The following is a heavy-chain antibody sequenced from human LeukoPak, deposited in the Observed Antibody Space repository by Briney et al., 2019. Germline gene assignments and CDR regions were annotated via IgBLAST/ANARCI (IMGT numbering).Heavy chain of an antibody. CDR1: GGSISSNSYF. V-gene: IGHV4-39*07. Sequence: SETLSLTCTVSGGSISSNSYFWGWIRQPPGKGLEWIGTIYYSGSTYHNPSLRSRVTISVDTSKNQFSLKLSSVTAADTAVYYCARAGSGSYRDRWFDPWGQGTLVTVSS. CDR2: IYYSGST. CDR3: ARAGSGSYRDRWFDP. J-gene: IGHJ5*02. D-gene: IGHD3-10*01.